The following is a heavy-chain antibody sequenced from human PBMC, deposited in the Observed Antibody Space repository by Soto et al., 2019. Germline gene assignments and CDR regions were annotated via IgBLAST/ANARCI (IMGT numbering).Heavy chain of an antibody. CDR2: IDPSDSYT. V-gene: IGHV5-10-1*01. D-gene: IGHD2-15*01. CDR1: GYSFTSYW. Sequence: GESLKISCKGSGYSFTSYWISWVRQMPGKGLEWMGRIDPSDSYTNYSPSFQGHVTISADKSISTAYLQWSSLKASDTAMYYCARRWCSGGSCSSDYYYGMDVWGQGTTVTVSS. J-gene: IGHJ6*02. CDR3: ARRWCSGGSCSSDYYYGMDV.